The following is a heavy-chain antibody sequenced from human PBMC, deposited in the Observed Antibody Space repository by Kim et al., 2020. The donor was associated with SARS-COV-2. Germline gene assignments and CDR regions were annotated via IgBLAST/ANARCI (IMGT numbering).Heavy chain of an antibody. Sequence: SQTLSLSCAISGDSVSGNSAAWNWIRQSPSRGLEWLGRTYYRSKWYIEYAVSVKSRITINPDTSKNQFSLQLNSVTPEDTAVYYCVRERSTSCYACNWFDPWGHGTLVTVSS. CDR1: GDSVSGNSAA. J-gene: IGHJ5*02. D-gene: IGHD2-2*01. CDR3: VRERSTSCYACNWFDP. CDR2: TYYRSKWYI. V-gene: IGHV6-1*01.